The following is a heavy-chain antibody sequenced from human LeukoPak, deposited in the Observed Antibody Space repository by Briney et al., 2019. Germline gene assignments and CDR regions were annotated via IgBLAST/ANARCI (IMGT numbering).Heavy chain of an antibody. V-gene: IGHV4/OR15-8*02. CDR1: GGSISGTNW. CDR2: ISLAGQT. J-gene: IGHJ4*02. CDR3: SRESGAFRPFGY. Sequence: KPSETLSLTCGVSGGSISGTNWWSWVRQPPGQGLEWIGEISLAGQTNYNPSLNGRVTMSLDKSSNQLSLNLTSVTAADTATYYCSRESGAFRPFGYWGQGTLVIVSS. D-gene: IGHD1-26*01.